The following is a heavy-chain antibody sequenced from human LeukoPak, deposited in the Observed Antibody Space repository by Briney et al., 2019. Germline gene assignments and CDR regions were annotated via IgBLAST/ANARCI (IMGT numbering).Heavy chain of an antibody. Sequence: QPGRSLRLSCAASGFTFSSYGMHWVRQAPGKGLEWVAVIWYDGSNRYYADSVKGRFTISRDNSKNTLYLQMNSLRAEDTAVYYCARDGATATSLDYWGQGTLVTVSS. J-gene: IGHJ4*02. D-gene: IGHD2-15*01. CDR1: GFTFSSYG. V-gene: IGHV3-33*01. CDR3: ARDGATATSLDY. CDR2: IWYDGSNR.